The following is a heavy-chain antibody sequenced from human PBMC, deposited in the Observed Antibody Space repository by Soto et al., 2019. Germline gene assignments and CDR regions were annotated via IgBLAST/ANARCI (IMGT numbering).Heavy chain of an antibody. J-gene: IGHJ6*03. CDR1: GYTFTSYA. V-gene: IGHV1-3*01. Sequence: ASVKVSCKASGYTFTSYAMHWVRQAPGQRLEWMGWINAGNGNTKYSQKFQGRVTITRDTSASTAYMELSSLRSEDTAVYYCARSLIAVAGFGYYYYYYMDVWGKGTTVTVSS. CDR2: INAGNGNT. CDR3: ARSLIAVAGFGYYYYYYMDV. D-gene: IGHD6-19*01.